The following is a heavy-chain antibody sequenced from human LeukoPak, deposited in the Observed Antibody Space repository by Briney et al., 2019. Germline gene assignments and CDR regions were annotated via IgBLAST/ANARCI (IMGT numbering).Heavy chain of an antibody. CDR3: ARGAWTFDY. CDR2: ITSNSGLVK. J-gene: IGHJ4*02. Sequence: PGGSLRLSCAASGFDFNNYAMNWVRQAPGKGPEWLAFITSNSGLVKYYAESVKGRFTISRDNAKNSLYLQMNSLRAEDTAVYYCARGAWTFDYWGQGTLVSVSS. V-gene: IGHV3-48*03. D-gene: IGHD3/OR15-3a*01. CDR1: GFDFNNYA.